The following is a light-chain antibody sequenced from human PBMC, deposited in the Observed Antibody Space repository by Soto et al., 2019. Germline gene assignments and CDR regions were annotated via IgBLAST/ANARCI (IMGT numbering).Light chain of an antibody. Sequence: TQPASMSGSPGQSITISSTGTSSDVGGYNYVSWYQQHPGKAPKLMIYDVSNRPSGVSNRFSGSKSGNTASLTISGLQAEDEADYYCSSYTSSSTFYVFGTGTKVTVL. CDR1: SSDVGGYNY. CDR3: SSYTSSSTFYV. J-gene: IGLJ1*01. V-gene: IGLV2-14*01. CDR2: DVS.